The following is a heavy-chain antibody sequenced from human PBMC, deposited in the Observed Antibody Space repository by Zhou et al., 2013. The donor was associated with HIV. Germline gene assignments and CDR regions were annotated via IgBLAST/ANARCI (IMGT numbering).Heavy chain of an antibody. D-gene: IGHD2-15*01. Sequence: VQLVESGGGLVQPGGSLRLSCAASGFTFSSYWMSWVRQAPGKGLEWVANIKQDGSEKYYVDSVKGRFTISRDNAKNSLYLQMNSLRAEDTAVYYCARYCSGGSCYWGPYYYYGMDVWGQGPRSPSP. J-gene: IGHJ6*02. CDR1: GFTFSSYW. CDR2: IKQDGSEK. V-gene: IGHV3-7*01. CDR3: ARYCSGGSCYWGPYYYYGMDV.